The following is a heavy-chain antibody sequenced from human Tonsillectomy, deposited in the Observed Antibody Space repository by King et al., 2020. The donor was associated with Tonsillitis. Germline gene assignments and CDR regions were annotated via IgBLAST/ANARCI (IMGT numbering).Heavy chain of an antibody. Sequence: QLQESGPGLVKPSETLSLTCTVSGGSISSSSYYWGWIRQSPGKGLEWIGSIYYSGSTYYNPSLKSRVTISVDTSKNQFSLKLSSVTAADTAVYYCARAPYYDILTGYYIVYFDYWGQGTLVTVSS. J-gene: IGHJ4*02. D-gene: IGHD3-9*01. CDR1: GGSISSSSYY. CDR2: IYYSGST. CDR3: ARAPYYDILTGYYIVYFDY. V-gene: IGHV4-39*01.